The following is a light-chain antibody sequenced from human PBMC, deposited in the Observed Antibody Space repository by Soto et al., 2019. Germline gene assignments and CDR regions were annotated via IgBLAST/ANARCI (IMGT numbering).Light chain of an antibody. CDR2: GNS. CDR3: QSYDSSLSGYVV. Sequence: QSVLTQPPSVSGAPGQRVTISCTGSSSNIGAGYDVHWYQQLPGTAPKLLIYGNSNRPSGVPDRFSGSKSGTSASLAITGLLAEDEADYYCQSYDSSLSGYVVFVGGTKLTVL. J-gene: IGLJ2*01. CDR1: SSNIGAGYD. V-gene: IGLV1-40*01.